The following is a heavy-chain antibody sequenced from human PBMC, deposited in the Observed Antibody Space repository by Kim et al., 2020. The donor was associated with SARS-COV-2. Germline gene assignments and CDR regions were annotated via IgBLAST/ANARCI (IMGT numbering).Heavy chain of an antibody. J-gene: IGHJ6*02. D-gene: IGHD3-10*01. CDR2: ISYDGSNK. CDR1: GFTFSSYA. CDR3: ARDGSGSTEGYYYYGMDV. V-gene: IGHV3-30*04. Sequence: GGSLRLSCAASGFTFSSYAMHWVRQAPGNGLEWVAVISYDGSNKYYADSVKGRFTISRDNSKNTLYLQMNSLRAEDTAVYYCARDGSGSTEGYYYYGMDVWGQGTTVTVSS.